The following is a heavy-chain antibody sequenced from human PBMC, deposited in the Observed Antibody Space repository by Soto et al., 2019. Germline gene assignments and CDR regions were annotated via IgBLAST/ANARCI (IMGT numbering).Heavy chain of an antibody. J-gene: IGHJ6*02. CDR1: GGTFSSYP. Sequence: QVQLVQSGAEVKKPGSSVKVSCKASGGTFSSYPISWVRQAPGQGLEWMGGIIPIFGTANYAQKFQGRVTITADESTSTAYMELSSLRSEDTAVYYCARLVPYYYDSSGSTYYYYGMDVWGQGTTVTVSS. CDR3: ARLVPYYYDSSGSTYYYYGMDV. V-gene: IGHV1-69*01. CDR2: IIPIFGTA. D-gene: IGHD3-22*01.